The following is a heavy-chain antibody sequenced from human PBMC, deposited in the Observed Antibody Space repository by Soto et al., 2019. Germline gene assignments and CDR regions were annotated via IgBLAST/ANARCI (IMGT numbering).Heavy chain of an antibody. V-gene: IGHV1-69*12. D-gene: IGHD3-3*02. CDR3: ARDKDRPQLGGNYYYILDV. CDR2: IMPVFRRP. J-gene: IGHJ6*02. Sequence: QVQLVQSGAEVKKPGSSVKVSCKASGGTFRTSAISWVRQAPGQGLEWVGGIMPVFRRPKYAQNFQGRVTITAEESKSTAYMELSSLRSDDTAVYYCARDKDRPQLGGNYYYILDVWGQGTAVTVSS. CDR1: GGTFRTSA.